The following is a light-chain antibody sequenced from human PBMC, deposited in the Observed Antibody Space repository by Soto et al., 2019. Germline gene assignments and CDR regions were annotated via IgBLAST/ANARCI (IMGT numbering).Light chain of an antibody. J-gene: IGKJ2*01. Sequence: EIVMTQSPATLSVSPGERATLSCRASQSVSSNLAWYQQKPGQAPRLLIYGASTRATGIPARFRGSGSGTEFTLTISSLQSEDFAVYYGQQYNNWPPMYTFGQGTKLEIK. V-gene: IGKV3-15*01. CDR1: QSVSSN. CDR2: GAS. CDR3: QQYNNWPPMYT.